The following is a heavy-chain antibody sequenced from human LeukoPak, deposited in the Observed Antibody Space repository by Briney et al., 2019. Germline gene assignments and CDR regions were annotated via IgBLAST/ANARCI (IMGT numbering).Heavy chain of an antibody. J-gene: IGHJ4*02. Sequence: SGRSLRLSCAASGFTFSTYAMDWVRQAPGKGLEWVATISSDGSKKWYADSVEGRFTISRDSSKNTLYLQMDSARADDTALYYCVRDTSGNSWHPLAYWGQGTLVTVSS. D-gene: IGHD6-13*01. CDR1: GFTFSTYA. CDR3: VRDTSGNSWHPLAY. V-gene: IGHV3-30-3*01. CDR2: ISSDGSKK.